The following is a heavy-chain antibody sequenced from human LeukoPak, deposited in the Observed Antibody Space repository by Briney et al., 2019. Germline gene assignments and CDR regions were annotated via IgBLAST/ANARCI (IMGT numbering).Heavy chain of an antibody. J-gene: IGHJ4*02. Sequence: GGSLRLSCAASGFTFSSFAMTWVRQASGKGLEWVAVIWYDGSNKYYADSVKGRFTISRDNSKNTLYLQMNSLRAEDTAVYYCSRDGAVAGRLDYWGQGTLVTVSS. CDR1: GFTFSSFA. D-gene: IGHD6-19*01. CDR3: SRDGAVAGRLDY. V-gene: IGHV3-33*08. CDR2: IWYDGSNK.